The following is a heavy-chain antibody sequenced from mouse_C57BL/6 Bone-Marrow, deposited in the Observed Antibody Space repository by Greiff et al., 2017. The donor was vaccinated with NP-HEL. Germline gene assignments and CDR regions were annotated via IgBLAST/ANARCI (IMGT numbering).Heavy chain of an antibody. CDR1: GFNIKDDY. V-gene: IGHV14-4*01. CDR3: ITITTVVATEY. J-gene: IGHJ2*01. CDR2: IDPENGDT. D-gene: IGHD1-1*01. Sequence: EVKLQESGAELVRPGASVKLSCTASGFNIKDDYMHWVKQRPEQGLEWIGWIDPENGDTEYASKFQGKATITADTSSNTAYLQLSSLTSEDTAVYYCITITTVVATEYWGQGTTLTVSS.